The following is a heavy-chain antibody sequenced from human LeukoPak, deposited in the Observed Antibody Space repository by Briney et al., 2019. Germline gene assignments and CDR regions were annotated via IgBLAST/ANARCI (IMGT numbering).Heavy chain of an antibody. CDR3: AKDPRLSYYYDSSGYWRDY. Sequence: PGGSLRLSCAASGFTVSSNYMSWVRQAPGKGLEWVSVIYSGGSTYYADSVKGRFTISRDNSKNTLYLQMNSLRAEDTAVYYCAKDPRLSYYYDSSGYWRDYWGQGTLVTVSS. CDR1: GFTVSSNY. CDR2: IYSGGST. V-gene: IGHV3-66*01. D-gene: IGHD3-22*01. J-gene: IGHJ4*02.